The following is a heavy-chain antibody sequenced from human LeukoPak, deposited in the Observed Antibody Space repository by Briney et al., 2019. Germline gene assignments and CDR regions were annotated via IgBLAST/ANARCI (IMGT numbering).Heavy chain of an antibody. CDR3: ARYGSGYDLIDY. V-gene: IGHV3-53*01. D-gene: IGHD5-12*01. Sequence: GGSLRLSCAASGFTVSSNYMSWVRQAPGKGLEWVSVIYSGGSTYYADSVKGRFTIFRDDAKNTLNLQMNSLRAEDTAVYYCARYGSGYDLIDYWGQGTLVTVSS. J-gene: IGHJ4*02. CDR2: IYSGGST. CDR1: GFTVSSNY.